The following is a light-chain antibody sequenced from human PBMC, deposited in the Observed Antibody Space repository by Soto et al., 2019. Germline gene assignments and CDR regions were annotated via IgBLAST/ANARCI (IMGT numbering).Light chain of an antibody. V-gene: IGKV1-5*03. CDR2: KTS. CDR3: QQYSSYSVYT. Sequence: DIQMTQSPSTLPASVGDRVTITCRASQTINNWLAWYQQKPGKAPKLLIYKTSSLQSGVPSRFSGSGSGTEFTLTISCLQPDDFATYYWQQYSSYSVYTFGQGTRVEIK. J-gene: IGKJ2*01. CDR1: QTINNW.